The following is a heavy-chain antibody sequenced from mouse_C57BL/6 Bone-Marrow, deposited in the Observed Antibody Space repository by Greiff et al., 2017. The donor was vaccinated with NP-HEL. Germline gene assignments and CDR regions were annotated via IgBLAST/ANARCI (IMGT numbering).Heavy chain of an antibody. D-gene: IGHD1-1*01. CDR1: GYAFSSSW. CDR3: ARAYGSKDWYFDV. Sequence: VQGVESGPELVKPGASVKISCKASGYAFSSSWMNWVKQRPGKGLEWIGRIYPGDGDTNYNGKFKGKATLTADKSSSTAYMQLSSLTSEDSAVYFCARAYGSKDWYFDVWGTGTTVTVSS. CDR2: IYPGDGDT. J-gene: IGHJ1*03. V-gene: IGHV1-82*01.